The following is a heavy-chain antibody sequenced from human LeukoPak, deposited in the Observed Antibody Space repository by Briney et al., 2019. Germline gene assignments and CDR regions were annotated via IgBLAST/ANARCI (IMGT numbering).Heavy chain of an antibody. D-gene: IGHD3-22*01. CDR3: AREGYYDSSGPDY. Sequence: PSETLSLTCTVSGGSISSGGYYWSWIRQHPGKGLEWIGYIYYSGSTYYNPSLKSRVTISVDTSKNQFSLKLSSVTAADTAVYYCAREGYYDSSGPDYWGQGTLVTVSS. CDR2: IYYSGST. J-gene: IGHJ4*02. V-gene: IGHV4-31*03. CDR1: GGSISSGGYY.